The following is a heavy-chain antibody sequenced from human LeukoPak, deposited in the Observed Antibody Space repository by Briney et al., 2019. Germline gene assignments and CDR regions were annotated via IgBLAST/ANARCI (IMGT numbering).Heavy chain of an antibody. CDR1: GFTFSRYS. V-gene: IGHV3-21*04. D-gene: IGHD6-19*01. CDR3: AKYGSGYSSGGVDY. CDR2: ISSSSYI. J-gene: IGHJ4*02. Sequence: GGSLRLSCAASGFTFSRYSMNWVRQAPGKGLEWVSSISSSSYIYYADSVRGRFTISRDNSKNTLYLQMNSLRAEDTAVYYCAKYGSGYSSGGVDYWGQGTLVTVSS.